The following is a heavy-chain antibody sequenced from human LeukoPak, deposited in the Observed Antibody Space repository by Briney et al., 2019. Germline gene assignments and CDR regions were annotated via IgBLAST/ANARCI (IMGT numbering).Heavy chain of an antibody. D-gene: IGHD1-26*01. Sequence: GASVKVSRKASGYTFTSYYMHWVRQAPGQGLEWMGIINPRGGSTSYAQKFQGRVTMTRDMSTSTVYMELSSLRSEATAVYYCARDTSGELPHDAFDIWGQGTMVTVSS. J-gene: IGHJ3*02. CDR1: GYTFTSYY. CDR2: INPRGGST. V-gene: IGHV1-46*01. CDR3: ARDTSGELPHDAFDI.